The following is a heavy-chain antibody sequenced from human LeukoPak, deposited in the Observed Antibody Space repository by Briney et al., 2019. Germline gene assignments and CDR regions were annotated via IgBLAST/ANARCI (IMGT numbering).Heavy chain of an antibody. V-gene: IGHV4-59*08. CDR1: GGSISSYY. Sequence: SETLSLTCTVSGGSISSYYWGWIRQPPGKGLEWIGYIYYSGSTNYNPSLKSRVTISVDTSKNQFSLKLSSVTAADTAVYYCARLDGSGSYYHFQHWGQGTLVTVSS. CDR3: ARLDGSGSYYHFQH. J-gene: IGHJ1*01. CDR2: IYYSGST. D-gene: IGHD3-10*01.